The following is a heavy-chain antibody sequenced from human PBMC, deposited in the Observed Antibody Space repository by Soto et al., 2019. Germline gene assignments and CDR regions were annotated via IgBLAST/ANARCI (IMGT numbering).Heavy chain of an antibody. J-gene: IGHJ6*02. D-gene: IGHD3-10*01. V-gene: IGHV5-51*01. CDR1: GYSFTSYW. CDR2: IYPGDSDT. Sequence: PGESLKISCKGSGYSFTSYWIGWVRQMPGKGLEWMGIIYPGDSDTRYSPSFQGQVTISADKSISTAYLQWSSLKASDTAMYYCASGAFPTSGSGTKTPMDYYYGIDVRAQRTTVTGSS. CDR3: ASGAFPTSGSGTKTPMDYYYGIDV.